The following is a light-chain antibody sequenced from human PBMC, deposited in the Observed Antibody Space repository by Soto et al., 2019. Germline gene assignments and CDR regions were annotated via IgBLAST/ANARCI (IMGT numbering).Light chain of an antibody. V-gene: IGLV2-14*01. CDR2: EVT. J-gene: IGLJ1*01. Sequence: QSVLTRPASVSGSPGQSITIACTGTSGDSGSYNRVSWYQQHPGKAPKLIIYEVTDRPSGVSNRFSGSKSGNTASLTISGLQAEDEAEYYCSSYTNINTRACVFGTGTKVTVL. CDR1: SGDSGSYNR. CDR3: SSYTNINTRACV.